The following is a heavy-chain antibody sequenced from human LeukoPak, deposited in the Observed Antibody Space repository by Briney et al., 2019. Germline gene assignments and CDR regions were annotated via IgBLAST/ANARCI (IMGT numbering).Heavy chain of an antibody. V-gene: IGHV4-4*07. CDR1: GGSISSYY. CDR2: IYTSGST. D-gene: IGHD3-22*01. CDR3: ARERYYYDTSPRKGFDY. J-gene: IGHJ4*02. Sequence: SETLSLTCTVSGGSISSYYWSWLRQPAGKGLEWIGRIYTSGSTNYNPSLKSRVTMSVDTSKNQFSLKLSSVTAADTAVYYCARERYYYDTSPRKGFDYWGQGTLVTVSS.